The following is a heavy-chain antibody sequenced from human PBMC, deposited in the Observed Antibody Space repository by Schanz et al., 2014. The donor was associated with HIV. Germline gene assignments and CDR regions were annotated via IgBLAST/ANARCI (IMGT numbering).Heavy chain of an antibody. D-gene: IGHD3-3*01. V-gene: IGHV3-11*01. Sequence: QVQLVESGGGVVQPGRSLRLSCTASGFTFSDHYISWIRLAPGKGLEWVSFISGSSDAVFYADSVKGRFTVSRDNTKNLLFLQMNSLSAADTAVYFCARARFGDWGQGTLVTVSS. J-gene: IGHJ4*03. CDR2: ISGSSDAV. CDR1: GFTFSDHY. CDR3: ARARFGD.